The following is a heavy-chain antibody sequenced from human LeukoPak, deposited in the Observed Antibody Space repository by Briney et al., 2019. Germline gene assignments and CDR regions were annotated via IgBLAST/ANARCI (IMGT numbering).Heavy chain of an antibody. Sequence: PGGSLRLSCAASGFTFSSYGMHWVRQAPGKGLEWVSVISYDGSNKYYADSVKGRFTISRDNSKNTLYLQMNSLRAEDTAVYYCAKDMAPEELGMLFDIWGQGTMVTVSS. CDR1: GFTFSSYG. V-gene: IGHV3-30*18. J-gene: IGHJ3*02. CDR3: AKDMAPEELGMLFDI. D-gene: IGHD1-26*01. CDR2: ISYDGSNK.